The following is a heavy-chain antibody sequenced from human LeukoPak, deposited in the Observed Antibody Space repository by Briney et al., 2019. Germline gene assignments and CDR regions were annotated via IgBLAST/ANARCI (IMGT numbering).Heavy chain of an antibody. Sequence: SVKVSCKASGGTFSSYAISWVRQAPGQGLEWMGGIIPIFGTANYAQKFQGRVTITADESTSTAYMELSSLRSEDTAVYYCARSLWSGYYTGRHDAFDIWGQGTMVTVSS. CDR1: GGTFSSYA. J-gene: IGHJ3*02. CDR2: IIPIFGTA. V-gene: IGHV1-69*13. D-gene: IGHD3-3*01. CDR3: ARSLWSGYYTGRHDAFDI.